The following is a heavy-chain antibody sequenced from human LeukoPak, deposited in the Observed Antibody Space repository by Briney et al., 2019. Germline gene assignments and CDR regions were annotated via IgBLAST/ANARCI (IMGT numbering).Heavy chain of an antibody. V-gene: IGHV3-66*01. CDR1: GFTVSSNY. J-gene: IGHJ4*02. CDR3: ASAGGILRYFDWLYPFDY. D-gene: IGHD3-9*01. CDR2: IYSGGST. Sequence: PGGSLRLSCAASGFTVSSNYMSWVRQAPGKGLEWVSVIYSGGSTYYADSVKGRFTIPRDNSKNTLYLQMNSLRAEDTAVYYCASAGGILRYFDWLYPFDYWGQGTLVTVSS.